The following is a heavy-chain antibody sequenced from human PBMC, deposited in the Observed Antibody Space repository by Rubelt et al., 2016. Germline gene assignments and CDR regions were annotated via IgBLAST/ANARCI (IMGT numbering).Heavy chain of an antibody. CDR1: GGSINSNSHY. D-gene: IGHD3-9*01. J-gene: IGHJ4*02. CDR3: ARGADILTHTTPSDY. V-gene: IGHV4-39*07. CDR2: IYYSGNT. Sequence: QLQLQESGPGLVKPSETLSLTCTVSGGSINSNSHYWGWIRQPPGKGLEWIGSIYYSGNTYYNPSLKSRVTISVDTSKNQFSLKLTSVTASDTAVYYCARGADILTHTTPSDYWGQGTLVTVSS.